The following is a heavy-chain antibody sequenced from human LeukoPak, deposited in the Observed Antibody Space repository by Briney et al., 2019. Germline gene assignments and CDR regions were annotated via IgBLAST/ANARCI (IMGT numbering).Heavy chain of an antibody. CDR1: GGSISSYY. D-gene: IGHD6-13*01. CDR3: ARGGQRQQLPTVGYFQH. V-gene: IGHV4-59*06. CDR2: IYYSGST. Sequence: SETLSLTCTVSGGSISSYYWSWIRQHPGKGLEWIGYIYYSGSTYYNPSLKSRVTVSVDTSKNQFSLKLSSVTAADTAVYYCARGGQRQQLPTVGYFQHWGQGTLVTVSS. J-gene: IGHJ1*01.